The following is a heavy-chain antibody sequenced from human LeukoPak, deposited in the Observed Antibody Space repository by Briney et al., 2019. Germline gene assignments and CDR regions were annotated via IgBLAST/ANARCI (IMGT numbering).Heavy chain of an antibody. V-gene: IGHV3-15*01. J-gene: IGHJ3*02. CDR3: TTESDILVPLGGAFNI. D-gene: IGHD5-12*01. Sequence: GGSLRLSCAVSGFTLSNGWMSWVRLAPRKGLEWVGRIKSKTAGGTTDYAAPVKGRFTISRDDSKNMLYLQMNSLKTEDTAVYYCTTESDILVPLGGAFNIWGQGTMVTVSS. CDR2: IKSKTAGGTT. CDR1: GFTLSNGW.